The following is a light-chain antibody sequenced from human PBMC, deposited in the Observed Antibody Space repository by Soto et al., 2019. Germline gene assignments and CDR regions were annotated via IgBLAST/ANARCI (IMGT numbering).Light chain of an antibody. J-gene: IGKJ1*01. CDR3: QQSYSTPGT. CDR1: ESIIYD. CDR2: GAS. V-gene: IGKV1-39*01. Sequence: DIQMTQSPSSLSASVGDRITITCRASESIIYDLNWYQHQPGKAPNLLIYGASPLQSGVPSRFSGSGSGTDFTLTISSLQPEDFATYYCQQSYSTPGTFGQGTKVEIK.